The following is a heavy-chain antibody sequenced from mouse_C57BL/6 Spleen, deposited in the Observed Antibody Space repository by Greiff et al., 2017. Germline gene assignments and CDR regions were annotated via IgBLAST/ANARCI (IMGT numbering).Heavy chain of an antibody. D-gene: IGHD1-1*01. CDR2: IYPSDSET. Sequence: VKQSCKASGYTFTSYWMDWVKQRPGQGLEWIGNIYPSDSETHYNQKFKDKATLTVDKSSSTAYMQLSSLTSEDSAVYYCARWAYYGSRIWYFDVWGTGTTVTVSS. CDR3: ARWAYYGSRIWYFDV. J-gene: IGHJ1*03. V-gene: IGHV1-61*01. CDR1: GYTFTSYW.